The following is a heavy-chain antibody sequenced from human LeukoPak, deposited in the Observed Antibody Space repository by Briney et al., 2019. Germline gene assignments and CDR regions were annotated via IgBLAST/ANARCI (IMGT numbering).Heavy chain of an antibody. J-gene: IGHJ4*02. CDR2: TSGSGGST. Sequence: GGSLRLSCAASGFTFDTYAMSWVRQVPGKGLEWVSGTSGSGGSTYYADSVKGRFTISRDNSKNTLFLQMNSLRVDDTALYYCARDLDYGGKSNFDYWGQGTLVTVSS. CDR3: ARDLDYGGKSNFDY. D-gene: IGHD4-23*01. V-gene: IGHV3-23*01. CDR1: GFTFDTYA.